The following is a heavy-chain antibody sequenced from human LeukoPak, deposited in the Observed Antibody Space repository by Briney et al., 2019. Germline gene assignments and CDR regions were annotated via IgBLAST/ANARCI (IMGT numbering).Heavy chain of an antibody. Sequence: ASETLSLTCAVSGGSINTNNWWSWVRRPLGKGLEWIGEIYHSGNTNYNPSLKSRVTISGDKSKNQFSLKLSSVTAADTAIYYCARARNEILAGYYSFDYWGQGILVTVPS. CDR3: ARARNEILAGYYSFDY. CDR2: IYHSGNT. V-gene: IGHV4-4*02. CDR1: GGSINTNNW. J-gene: IGHJ4*02. D-gene: IGHD3-9*01.